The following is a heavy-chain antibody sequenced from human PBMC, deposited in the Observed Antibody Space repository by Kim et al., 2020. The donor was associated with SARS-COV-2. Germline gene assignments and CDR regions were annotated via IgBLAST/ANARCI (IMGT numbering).Heavy chain of an antibody. CDR2: ISSSSSYI. D-gene: IGHD3-10*02. CDR3: ARDVTMYGGFDY. J-gene: IGHJ4*02. V-gene: IGHV3-21*01. Sequence: GGSLRLSCAASGFTFSSYSMNWVRQAPGKGLEWVSSISSSSSYIYYADSVKGRFTISRDNAKNSLYLQMNSLRAEDTAVYYCARDVTMYGGFDYWGQGTLVTVSS. CDR1: GFTFSSYS.